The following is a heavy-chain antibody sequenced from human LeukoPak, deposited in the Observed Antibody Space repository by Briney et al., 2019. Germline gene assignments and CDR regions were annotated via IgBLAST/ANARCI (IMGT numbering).Heavy chain of an antibody. D-gene: IGHD3-22*01. J-gene: IGHJ5*02. CDR1: GFTFSSYW. CDR2: INSDGSST. Sequence: GGSLRLSCGASGFTFSSYWMHWVRQAPGKGLVWVSRINSDGSSTSYADSVKGRFTISRDNAKNTLYLQMNSLRAEDTAVYYCARGLYYYDSSGYYAWFDPWGQGTLVTVSS. V-gene: IGHV3-74*01. CDR3: ARGLYYYDSSGYYAWFDP.